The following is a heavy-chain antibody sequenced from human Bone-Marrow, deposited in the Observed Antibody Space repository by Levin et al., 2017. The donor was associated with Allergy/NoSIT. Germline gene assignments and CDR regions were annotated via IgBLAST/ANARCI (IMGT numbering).Heavy chain of an antibody. CDR2: ISTYNGNT. Sequence: GESLKISCKASGYTFSSYGMGWVRQAPGQGLEWMGWISTYNGNTKYTQKFQGRVTMTTDTSTSTGYMELRSLRSDDTAVYYCAARSGTYPYYFDYWGQGTLVTVSS. CDR3: AARSGTYPYYFDY. CDR1: GYTFSSYG. V-gene: IGHV1-18*01. J-gene: IGHJ4*02. D-gene: IGHD1-26*01.